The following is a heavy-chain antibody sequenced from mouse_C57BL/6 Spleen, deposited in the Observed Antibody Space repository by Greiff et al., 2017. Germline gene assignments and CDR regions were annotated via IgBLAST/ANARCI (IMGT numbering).Heavy chain of an antibody. Sequence: LQESGAELVRPGASVTLSCKASGYTFTDYEMHWVKQTPVHGLEWIGAIDPETGGTAYNQKFKGKAILTADKSSSTAYMELRSLTSEDSAVYYCTRPLYYYGSSYVNFDYWGQGTTLTVSS. J-gene: IGHJ2*01. D-gene: IGHD1-1*01. CDR3: TRPLYYYGSSYVNFDY. CDR1: GYTFTDYE. V-gene: IGHV1-15*01. CDR2: IDPETGGT.